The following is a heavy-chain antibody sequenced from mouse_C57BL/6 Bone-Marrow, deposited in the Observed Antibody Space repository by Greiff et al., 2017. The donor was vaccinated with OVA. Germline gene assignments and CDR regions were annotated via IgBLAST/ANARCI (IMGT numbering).Heavy chain of an antibody. CDR3: AREGNWDERAWFAY. V-gene: IGHV1-4*01. Sequence: QVQLKESGAELASPGASVTLSCKASGYTFTDHIMNWVKQRPGQGLEWIGYINPSSGYTKYNQKFKDKATLTADKSSSTAYMQLSSLTSEDSAVYYCAREGNWDERAWFAYWGQGTLVTVSA. CDR1: GYTFTDHI. J-gene: IGHJ3*01. D-gene: IGHD4-1*01. CDR2: INPSSGYT.